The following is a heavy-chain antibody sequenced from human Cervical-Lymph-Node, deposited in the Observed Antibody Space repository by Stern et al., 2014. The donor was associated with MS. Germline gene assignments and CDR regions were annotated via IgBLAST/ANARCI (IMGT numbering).Heavy chain of an antibody. CDR1: GFSLSTSGVG. V-gene: IGHV2-5*02. D-gene: IGHD3-22*01. J-gene: IGHJ4*02. CDR3: AHLVTVMYYYDRSGSYAGHHHLYYFDY. Sequence: QVTLRESGPTLVKPTQTLTLTCTVSGFSLSTSGVGVGWIRQPPGKALEWLALISWDDDKRYSPSLKSRLTITKDTSKNQVVLTMTNMDPVDTATYYCAHLVTVMYYYDRSGSYAGHHHLYYFDYWGQGTLVTVSS. CDR2: ISWDDDK.